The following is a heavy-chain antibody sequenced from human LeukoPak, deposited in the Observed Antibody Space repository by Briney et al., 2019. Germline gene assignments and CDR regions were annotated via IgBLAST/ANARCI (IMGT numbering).Heavy chain of an antibody. CDR1: GYTFTAYS. V-gene: IGHV1-2*02. CDR3: ARRLVDSDDGYDV. J-gene: IGHJ3*01. D-gene: IGHD1-26*01. CDR2: INPNSGNT. Sequence: GTSVKVSCKASGYTFTAYSMHWVRQAPEQGLEWMGWINPNSGNTGYAQTFHDRVTMTRDTSISTAYMELSMLRSDDTAVYYCARRLVDSDDGYDVWGQGTMVAVS.